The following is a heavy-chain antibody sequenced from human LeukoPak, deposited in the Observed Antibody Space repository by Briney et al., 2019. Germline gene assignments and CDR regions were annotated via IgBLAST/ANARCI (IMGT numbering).Heavy chain of an antibody. J-gene: IGHJ4*02. CDR2: INPNSGGT. V-gene: IGHV1-2*06. D-gene: IGHD3-22*01. CDR1: GYTLTELS. Sequence: ASVKVSCKVSGYTLTELSMHWVRQAPGQGLEWMGRINPNSGGTNLAQKFQGRVTMTRDTSISTAYMEVSRLRSDDTAVYYCARDPSSPHNYESSGPVMKYYFDKWGQGTLVTVSS. CDR3: ARDPSSPHNYESSGPVMKYYFDK.